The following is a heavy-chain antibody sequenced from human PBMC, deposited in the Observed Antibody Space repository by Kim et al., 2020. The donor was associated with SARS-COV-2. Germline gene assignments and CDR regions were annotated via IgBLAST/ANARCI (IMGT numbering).Heavy chain of an antibody. CDR1: GFTVSSNY. CDR2: IYSGGST. CDR3: AVYSSSWFFDY. V-gene: IGHV3-53*01. Sequence: GGSLRLSCAASGFTVSSNYMSWVRQAPGKGLEWVSVIYSGGSTYYADSVKGRFTISRDNSKNTLYLQMNSLRAEDTAVYYCAVYSSSWFFDYWGQGTLVTVSS. J-gene: IGHJ4*02. D-gene: IGHD6-13*01.